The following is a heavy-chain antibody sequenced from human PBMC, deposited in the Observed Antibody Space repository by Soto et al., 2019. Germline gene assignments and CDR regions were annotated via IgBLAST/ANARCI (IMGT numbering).Heavy chain of an antibody. CDR2: ISGSSSST. V-gene: IGHV3-23*01. J-gene: IGHJ5*02. D-gene: IGHD3-10*01. Sequence: PGGSLRLSCAASGFTFSSYAMSWVRQAPGKGLEWVSDISGSSSSTYYADSVKGRFTISRDNAKNSLYLQMNSLRDEDTAVYYCARDLRSEGRPLTIITRNWFDPWGQGTLVTVSS. CDR3: ARDLRSEGRPLTIITRNWFDP. CDR1: GFTFSSYA.